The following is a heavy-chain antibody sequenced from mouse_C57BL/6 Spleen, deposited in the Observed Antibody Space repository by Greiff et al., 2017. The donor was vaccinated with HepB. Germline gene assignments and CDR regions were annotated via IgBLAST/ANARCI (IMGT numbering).Heavy chain of an antibody. J-gene: IGHJ4*01. V-gene: IGHV3-6*01. CDR1: GYSITSGYY. Sequence: DVKLQESGPGLVKPSQSLSLTCSVTGYSITSGYYWNWIRQFPGNKLEWMGYISYDGSNNYNPSLKNRISITRDTSKNQFFLKLNSVTTEDTATYYCARDHGDAMDYWGQGTSVTVSS. CDR3: ARDHGDAMDY. CDR2: ISYDGSN.